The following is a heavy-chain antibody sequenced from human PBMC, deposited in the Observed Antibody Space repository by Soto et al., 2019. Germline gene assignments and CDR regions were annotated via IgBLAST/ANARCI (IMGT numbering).Heavy chain of an antibody. J-gene: IGHJ6*02. Sequence: QVQLVQSGAEVKKPGSSVKVSCKASGGTFSSYAISWVRQAPGQGLDWLGGIIPLVGTATYAQKFQGRVTINADKSTSTAYMELSSMRSEDTAVYYCARGPGFLQTKINYGGNSPYYYGMDVWGQGATVTVSS. CDR3: ARGPGFLQTKINYGGNSPYYYGMDV. CDR1: GGTFSSYA. D-gene: IGHD4-17*01. V-gene: IGHV1-69*06. CDR2: IIPLVGTA.